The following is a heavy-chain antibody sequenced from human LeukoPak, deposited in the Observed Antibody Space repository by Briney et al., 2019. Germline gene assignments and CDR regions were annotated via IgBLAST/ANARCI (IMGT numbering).Heavy chain of an antibody. V-gene: IGHV1-18*01. CDR2: ISAYNGNT. D-gene: IGHD4-11*01. J-gene: IGHJ5*02. Sequence: ASVKVSCKASRYTFTSYAISWVRQAPGQGLEWMGWISAYNGNTNYAQKLQGRVTMTTDTSTSTAYMELRSLRSDDTAVYYCARQPGTTVTSDNWFDPWGQGTLVTVSS. CDR1: RYTFTSYA. CDR3: ARQPGTTVTSDNWFDP.